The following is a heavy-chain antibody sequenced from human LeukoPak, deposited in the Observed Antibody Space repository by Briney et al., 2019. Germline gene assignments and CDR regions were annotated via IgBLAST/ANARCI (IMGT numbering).Heavy chain of an antibody. CDR1: GGSISSYF. J-gene: IGHJ5*02. CDR2: IYYSGST. CDR3: AGSATHSWFDP. V-gene: IGHV4-59*01. Sequence: SETLSLTCTVSGGSISSYFWSWIRQPPGKGLEWIGYIYYSGSTNYNPSLKSRVTISVDTSKNQFSLKLNSVTAADTAVYYCAGSATHSWFDPWGQGTLVTVSS. D-gene: IGHD2-15*01.